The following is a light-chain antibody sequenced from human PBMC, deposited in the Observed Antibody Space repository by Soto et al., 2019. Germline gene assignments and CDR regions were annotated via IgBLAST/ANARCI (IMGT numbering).Light chain of an antibody. J-gene: IGKJ2*01. CDR3: QQYYNWPAYT. Sequence: IVMPQSPVTLSVSPGERVTLSCRASETVRTNLAWFQQKPGKTPRLLIFGASTRATGIPTRFTGSGSETEVTLTIDSLQSEDLAVYYCQQYYNWPAYTFGQGTKLEI. CDR2: GAS. CDR1: ETVRTN. V-gene: IGKV3-15*01.